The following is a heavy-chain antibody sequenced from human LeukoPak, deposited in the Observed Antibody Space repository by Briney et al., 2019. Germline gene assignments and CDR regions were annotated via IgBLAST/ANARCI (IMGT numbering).Heavy chain of an antibody. V-gene: IGHV6-1*01. J-gene: IGHJ6*02. D-gene: IGHD2-15*01. CDR3: ARVGCSGGTCLDGLDV. CDR2: TYYRSKWSY. Sequence: SQTLSLTCAISGDSVSTNSAAWNWIRQSPSRGLEWLGRTYYRSKWSYDYAVSVRSRMAINPGTSKNQFSLQLNSVTPEDSAIYYCARVGCSGGTCLDGLDVWGQGTTVIVSS. CDR1: GDSVSTNSAA.